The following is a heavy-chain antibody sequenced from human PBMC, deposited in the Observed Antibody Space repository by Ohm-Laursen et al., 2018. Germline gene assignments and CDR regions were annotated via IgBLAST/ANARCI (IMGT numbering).Heavy chain of an antibody. J-gene: IGHJ4*02. CDR2: ISNSGTTM. CDR1: GFMFSDYY. V-gene: IGHV3-11*04. Sequence: SLRLSCAASGFMFSDYYMSWIRQAPGKGLEWISYISNSGTTMSYADSVQGRFAISRDNPKNSLYVQMNSLRAEDTAVYYCARGHDSSGYISSDWGQGTLVTVSS. CDR3: ARGHDSSGYISSD. D-gene: IGHD3-22*01.